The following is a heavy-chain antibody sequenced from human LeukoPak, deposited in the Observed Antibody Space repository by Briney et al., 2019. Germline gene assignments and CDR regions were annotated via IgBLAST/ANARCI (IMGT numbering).Heavy chain of an antibody. CDR2: INPNSGGT. J-gene: IGHJ4*02. Sequence: ASVKVSCKASGYTLTGYYMHWVRRAPGQGLEWMGRINPNSGGTNYAQKFQGRVTMTRDTSISTAYMELSRLRSDDTAVYYCARLAGGGSYLGEDYWGQGTLVTVSS. V-gene: IGHV1-2*06. D-gene: IGHD1-26*01. CDR1: GYTLTGYY. CDR3: ARLAGGGSYLGEDY.